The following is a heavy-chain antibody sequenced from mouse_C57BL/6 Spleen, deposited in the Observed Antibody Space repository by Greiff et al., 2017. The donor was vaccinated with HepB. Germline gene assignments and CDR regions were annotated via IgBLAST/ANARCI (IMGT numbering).Heavy chain of an antibody. J-gene: IGHJ3*01. CDR1: GYTFTDHT. V-gene: IGHV1-78*01. CDR3: ARWGQLRLPGSWVAD. D-gene: IGHD3-2*02. CDR2: IYPRDGST. Sequence: VQLQQSAAGLVKPGASVKISCKVSGYTFTDHTIHWLKQRPEQGLEWIGYIYPRDGSTKYNEKFKGKAPLTADISSSTAYMQLNSLTSEDSAVYCCARWGQLRLPGSWVADWGQGTRVTVSA.